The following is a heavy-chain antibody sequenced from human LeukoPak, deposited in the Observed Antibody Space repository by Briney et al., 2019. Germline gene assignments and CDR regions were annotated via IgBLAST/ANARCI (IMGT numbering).Heavy chain of an antibody. CDR2: IYASGST. CDR1: GGSIRSQY. D-gene: IGHD6-13*01. Sequence: PSETLSLTCTVSGGSIRSQYWSWIRQPAGRGLEWLGRIYASGSTNYSPSLKSRVTMSLDTSKNQFSPKLFSVTAADTAVYFCARDVSSWPFFDSWGQGTQVTVSS. V-gene: IGHV4-4*07. CDR3: ARDVSSWPFFDS. J-gene: IGHJ4*02.